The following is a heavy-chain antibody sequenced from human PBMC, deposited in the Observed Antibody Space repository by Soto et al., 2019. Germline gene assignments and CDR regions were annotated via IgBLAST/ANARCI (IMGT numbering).Heavy chain of an antibody. V-gene: IGHV3-23*05. CDR2: IDNSGGIT. Sequence: HPGGSLRLSCAASGFTFSTYAMSWVRQAPGKGLEWVSTIDNSGGITYYADSVKGRFTISRDNSKNTLYLQMNSPRAEDTAVYYCAKGGYNYGFLFDCWGQGTLVTVSS. D-gene: IGHD5-18*01. J-gene: IGHJ4*02. CDR1: GFTFSTYA. CDR3: AKGGYNYGFLFDC.